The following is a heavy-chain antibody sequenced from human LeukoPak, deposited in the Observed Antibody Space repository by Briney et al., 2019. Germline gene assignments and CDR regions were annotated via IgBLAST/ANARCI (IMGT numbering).Heavy chain of an antibody. J-gene: IGHJ6*03. CDR2: IYYSGST. CDR1: GGSISSSSYY. CDR3: ARGTDGLKNYYYYYMDV. D-gene: IGHD3/OR15-3a*01. Sequence: SETLSLTCTVSGGSISSSSYYWGWIRQPPGKGLEWIGSIYYSGSTYYNPSLKSRVTISVDTSKNQFSLKLSSVTAADTAVYYCARGTDGLKNYYYYYMDVWGKGTTVTVSS. V-gene: IGHV4-39*07.